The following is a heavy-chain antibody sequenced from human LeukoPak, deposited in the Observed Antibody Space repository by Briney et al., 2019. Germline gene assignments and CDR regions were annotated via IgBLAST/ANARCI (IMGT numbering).Heavy chain of an antibody. Sequence: PGGSLRLSCAASGFTFNNYAMNWVRQAPGKGLEWVSAISESGDKTHYADSVEGRFTISRDNSQNTLYLQMNSLRAEDTALYYCAKQWVDCWGQGTLVTVSS. CDR1: GFTFNNYA. V-gene: IGHV3-23*01. J-gene: IGHJ4*02. CDR3: AKQWVDC. D-gene: IGHD1-26*01. CDR2: ISESGDKT.